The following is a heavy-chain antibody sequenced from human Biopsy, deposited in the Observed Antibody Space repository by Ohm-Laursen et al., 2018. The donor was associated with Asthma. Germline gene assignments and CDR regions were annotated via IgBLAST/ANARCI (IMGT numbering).Heavy chain of an antibody. CDR1: GFAVSRDH. V-gene: IGHV3-53*01. D-gene: IGHD4-23*01. J-gene: IGHJ3*02. Sequence: GSLRLSCAASGFAVSRDHMFWVRQAPGKGLEWVSVIYSGGTSHTADSVRGRFTISRDYSKNTLSLQMNSLRAEDTAVYYCARAYGGSFFSGSFDIWGQGTMVTVSS. CDR2: IYSGGTS. CDR3: ARAYGGSFFSGSFDI.